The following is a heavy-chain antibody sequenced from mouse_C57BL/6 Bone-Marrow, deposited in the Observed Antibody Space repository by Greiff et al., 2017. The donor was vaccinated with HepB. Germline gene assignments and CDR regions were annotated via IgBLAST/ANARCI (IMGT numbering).Heavy chain of an antibody. CDR1: GFTFSDYY. J-gene: IGHJ4*01. V-gene: IGHV5-12*01. D-gene: IGHD1-1*01. CDR3: ARPLYYYGSSYDYAMDY. CDR2: ISNGGGST. Sequence: VKLVESGGGLVQPGGSLKLSCAASGFTFSDYYMYWVRQTPEKRLEWVAYISNGGGSTYYPDTVKGRFTISRDNAKNTLYLQMSRLKSEDTAMYYCARPLYYYGSSYDYAMDYWGQGTSVTVSS.